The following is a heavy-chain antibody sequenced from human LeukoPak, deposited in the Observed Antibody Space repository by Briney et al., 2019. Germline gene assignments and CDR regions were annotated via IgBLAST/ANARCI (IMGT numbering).Heavy chain of an antibody. CDR3: AMYSGTYWTFDY. V-gene: IGHV3-48*03. CDR2: ISSSGTTI. D-gene: IGHD1-26*01. Sequence: PGGSLRLSCAASGXXXXXXEXXXXXXAXGXGLXXVSYISSSGTTIYYADSVKGRFTISRDNAKNSLYLQMNSLRAEDTAVYYCAMYSGTYWTFDYWGLGTLVTVSS. CDR1: GXXXXXXE. J-gene: IGHJ4*02.